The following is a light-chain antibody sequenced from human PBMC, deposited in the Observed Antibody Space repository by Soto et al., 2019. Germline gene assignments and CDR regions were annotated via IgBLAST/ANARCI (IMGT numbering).Light chain of an antibody. CDR3: QQRSSWHT. CDR2: DAS. Sequence: EIVLTQSPATLSLSPGERATLSCRASQSVSSYLALYQQKPGQAPRLLIYDASNRATGIPARFSGSGSGTDFTLTISSLEPEDSAIYYCQQRSSWHTFGQGTKVDIK. V-gene: IGKV3-11*01. J-gene: IGKJ1*01. CDR1: QSVSSY.